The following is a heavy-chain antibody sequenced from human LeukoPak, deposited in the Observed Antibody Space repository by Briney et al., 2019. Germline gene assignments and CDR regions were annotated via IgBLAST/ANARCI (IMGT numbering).Heavy chain of an antibody. J-gene: IGHJ3*02. CDR3: ARAVAATRYDAFDI. V-gene: IGHV4-59*01. D-gene: IGHD2-15*01. CDR1: GGSISSYY. Sequence: SETLSLTCTVSGGSISSYYWSWIRQPTGKGLAWIGYIYYSGSTNYNPSLKSRVTISVDTSKNQFSLKLSSVTAADTAVYYCARAVAATRYDAFDIWGQGTMVTVSS. CDR2: IYYSGST.